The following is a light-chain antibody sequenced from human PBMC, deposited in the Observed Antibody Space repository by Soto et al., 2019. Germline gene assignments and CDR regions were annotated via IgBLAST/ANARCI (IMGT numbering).Light chain of an antibody. V-gene: IGKV3-11*01. J-gene: IGKJ4*01. CDR2: DAS. Sequence: EIVLTQSPATLSLSPGERATLSCRASQSVSSYLAWYQQKPGQAPRLLIYDASNRATGIPARFSGSGSGTDFTITISSLEPEDFAVYYGQQRSNWPPLTFGGGTQVEIK. CDR1: QSVSSY. CDR3: QQRSNWPPLT.